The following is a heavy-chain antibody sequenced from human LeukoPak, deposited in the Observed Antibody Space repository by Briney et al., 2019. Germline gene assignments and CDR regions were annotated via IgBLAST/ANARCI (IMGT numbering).Heavy chain of an antibody. CDR2: ISSNGGST. Sequence: GGSLRLSCAASGFTFSSYATHWVRQAPGKGLEYVSAISSNGGSTYYANSVKGRFTISRDNSKNTLYLQMGSLRAEDMAVYYCARRSGYSYGSTFGYWGQGTLVTVSS. CDR3: ARRSGYSYGSTFGY. D-gene: IGHD5-18*01. CDR1: GFTFSSYA. J-gene: IGHJ4*02. V-gene: IGHV3-64*01.